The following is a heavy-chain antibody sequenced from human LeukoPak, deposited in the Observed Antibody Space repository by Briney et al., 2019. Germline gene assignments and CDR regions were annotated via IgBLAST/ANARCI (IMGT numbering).Heavy chain of an antibody. V-gene: IGHV3-21*01. J-gene: IGHJ6*02. D-gene: IGHD3-10*01. Sequence: GGSLRPSCAASGFTFSSYSMNWVRQAPGKGLEWVSSISSSSSYIYYADSVKGRFTISRDNAKNSLYLQMNSLRAEDTAVYYCARDPRNYYGAGMDVWGQGTTVTVSS. CDR3: ARDPRNYYGAGMDV. CDR2: ISSSSSYI. CDR1: GFTFSSYS.